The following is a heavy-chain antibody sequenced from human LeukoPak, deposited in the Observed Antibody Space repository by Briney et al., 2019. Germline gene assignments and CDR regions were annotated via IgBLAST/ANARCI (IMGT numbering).Heavy chain of an antibody. D-gene: IGHD5-24*01. V-gene: IGHV3-21*06. Sequence: GGSLRRSGAGSGCTFGAEAMNWVGQAPWKGLHALSAISRSGRDIYYADSLRGRFTICRDNARDSLFLQMNRLTVADTAVYYCARGDESLQRNDALDIWGQGTTVTVSS. CDR3: ARGDESLQRNDALDI. J-gene: IGHJ3*02. CDR2: ISRSGRDI. CDR1: GCTFGAEA.